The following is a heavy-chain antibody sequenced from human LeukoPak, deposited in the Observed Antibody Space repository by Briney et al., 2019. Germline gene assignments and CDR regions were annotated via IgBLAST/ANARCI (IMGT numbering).Heavy chain of an antibody. V-gene: IGHV1-46*01. CDR3: ARGLRGYVSGSYLDY. D-gene: IGHD3-10*01. CDR2: INPSGGST. Sequence: GASVKVSCKASGYTFTSYYMHWVRQAPGQGLEWMGIINPSGGSTSYAQKFQGRVTMTTDTSTSTAYMDLRSLRSDDTAVYYCARGLRGYVSGSYLDYWGQGTLVTVSS. J-gene: IGHJ4*02. CDR1: GYTFTSYY.